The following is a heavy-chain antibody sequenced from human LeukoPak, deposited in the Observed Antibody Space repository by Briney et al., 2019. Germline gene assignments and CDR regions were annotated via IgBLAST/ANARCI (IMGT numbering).Heavy chain of an antibody. D-gene: IGHD2-2*01. J-gene: IGHJ2*01. CDR2: IYTSGST. CDR3: ARAPRRYCSSTSCYGSTGVPQPFFDL. CDR1: GGSISSYY. V-gene: IGHV4-4*07. Sequence: SETLSLTCTVSGGSISSYYWSWIRQPAGKGLEWIGRIYTSGSTNYNPSLKSRVTMSVDTSKNQFSLKLSSVTAADTAVYYCARAPRRYCSSTSCYGSTGVPQPFFDLWGRGTLVTVSS.